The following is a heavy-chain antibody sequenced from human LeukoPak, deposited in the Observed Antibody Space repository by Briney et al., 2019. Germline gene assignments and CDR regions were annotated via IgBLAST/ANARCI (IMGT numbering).Heavy chain of an antibody. CDR2: ISYDGSSK. J-gene: IGHJ4*02. V-gene: IGHV3-30*18. CDR1: GFTFSSYG. CDR3: ANNFDY. Sequence: GGSLRLSCAASGFTFSSYGMHWVRQAPGKGLEWVAVISYDGSSKYYADSVKGRFTISRDNSKNTLYLQMNSLRVEDTAVYYCANNFDYWGQGTLVTVSS.